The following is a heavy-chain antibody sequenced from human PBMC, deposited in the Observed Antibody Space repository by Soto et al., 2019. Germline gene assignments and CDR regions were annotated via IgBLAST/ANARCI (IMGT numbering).Heavy chain of an antibody. CDR1: GFTFSSYG. Sequence: GGSLRLSCAASGFTFSSYGMHWVRQAPGKGLEWVAVISYDGSNKYYADSVKGRFTISRDNSKNTLYLQMNSLRAEDTAVYYCAKEGVCSTSCYHDYWGQGTLVTVSS. D-gene: IGHD2-2*01. CDR3: AKEGVCSTSCYHDY. CDR2: ISYDGSNK. V-gene: IGHV3-30*18. J-gene: IGHJ4*02.